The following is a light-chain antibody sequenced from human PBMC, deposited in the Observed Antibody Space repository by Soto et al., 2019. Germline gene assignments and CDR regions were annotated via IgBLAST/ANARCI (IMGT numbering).Light chain of an antibody. CDR1: RGISSN. J-gene: IGKJ3*01. V-gene: IGKV3-15*01. Sequence: IVMTQSPATLSVSPGERATLSCRASRGISSNLAWYQQKPGQAPRLLIYDASTRATGIPARFSGSGSGTEFTLTISSLQSEDFATYYCQQSYSIHPTFGPGTKVDIK. CDR2: DAS. CDR3: QQSYSIHPT.